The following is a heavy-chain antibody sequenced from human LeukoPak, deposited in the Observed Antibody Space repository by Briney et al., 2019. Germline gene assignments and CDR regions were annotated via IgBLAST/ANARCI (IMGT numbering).Heavy chain of an antibody. J-gene: IGHJ4*02. CDR1: GFTFNNYW. Sequence: GGSLRLSCAASGFTFNNYWMTWFRQAPGKGLEWVANIKQDGTEIFYVDSVRGRFIISRDNAENSLYLQMDSLRVEDTVVYYCARTPDGADYWGQGTLVTVSS. D-gene: IGHD3-10*01. CDR2: IKQDGTEI. V-gene: IGHV3-7*01. CDR3: ARTPDGADY.